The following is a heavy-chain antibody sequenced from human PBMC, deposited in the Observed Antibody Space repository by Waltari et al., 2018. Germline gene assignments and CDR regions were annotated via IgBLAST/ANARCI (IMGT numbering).Heavy chain of an antibody. Sequence: QVQLVQSGAEVKKPGSSVTVSCKASGGTFSSYAFRSARQAPGQGLEWMGVIIPIFGTANYAQKFQGRVTITADESTSTAYMELSSLRSEDTAVYYCARANSKLYYYYMDVWGKGTTVTISS. CDR2: IIPIFGTA. V-gene: IGHV1-69*12. J-gene: IGHJ6*03. CDR1: GGTFSSYA. D-gene: IGHD4-4*01. CDR3: ARANSKLYYYYMDV.